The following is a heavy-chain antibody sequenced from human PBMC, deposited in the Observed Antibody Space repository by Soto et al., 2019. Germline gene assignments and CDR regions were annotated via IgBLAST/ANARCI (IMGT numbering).Heavy chain of an antibody. CDR3: ARAGPYGSGSYYPLYPGYYFDY. D-gene: IGHD3-10*01. CDR2: ISAYNGNT. V-gene: IGHV1-18*01. Sequence: ASVKVSCKASGYTFTSYGISWVRQAPGQGLEWMGWISAYNGNTNYAQKLQGRVTMTTDTSTSTAYMELRSLRSDDTAVYYCARAGPYGSGSYYPLYPGYYFDYWGQGTLVTVSS. CDR1: GYTFTSYG. J-gene: IGHJ4*02.